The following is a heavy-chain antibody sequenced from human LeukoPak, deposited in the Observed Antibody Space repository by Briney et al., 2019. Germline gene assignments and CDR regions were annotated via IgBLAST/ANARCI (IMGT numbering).Heavy chain of an antibody. Sequence: ASVKVSCKVSGYTLTKLSIHWVRQAPGKGLEWMGGFDPEDGETIYAQKFQGRVTMTKDTSTDTAYMELRSLRSKDTAVYYCATSLLWFGELFGHYWGQGTLVTVSS. CDR2: FDPEDGET. D-gene: IGHD3-10*01. J-gene: IGHJ4*02. CDR3: ATSLLWFGELFGHY. CDR1: GYTLTKLS. V-gene: IGHV1-24*01.